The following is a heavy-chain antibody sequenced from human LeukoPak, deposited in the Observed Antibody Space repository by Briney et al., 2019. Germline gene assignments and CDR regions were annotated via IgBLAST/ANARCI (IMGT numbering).Heavy chain of an antibody. V-gene: IGHV4-34*01. CDR2: INHSGST. CDR3: ARARSSSWYTGEEDWFDP. Sequence: PSETLSLTCAVYGGSFSGYYWSWLRQPPGKGLEWIGEINHSGSTNYNPSLKSRVTISVDTSKNQFSLKLSSVTAADTAVYYCARARSSSWYTGEEDWFDPWGQGTLVTVSS. J-gene: IGHJ5*02. CDR1: GGSFSGYY. D-gene: IGHD6-13*01.